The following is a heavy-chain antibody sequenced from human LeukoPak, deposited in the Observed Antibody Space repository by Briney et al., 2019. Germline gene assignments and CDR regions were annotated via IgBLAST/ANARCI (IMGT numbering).Heavy chain of an antibody. Sequence: SQTLSLTCAISGDSVSSSSAAWNWIRQSPSGGLEWLGRTYHRSKWYNGYAVSVKSRITINPDTSKNQFSLQLSSVTPEDTAVYYCARIFRLRGSIDPGSSGPFDYWGQGTLVTVSS. CDR2: TYHRSKWYN. V-gene: IGHV6-1*01. D-gene: IGHD4-17*01. J-gene: IGHJ4*02. CDR1: GDSVSSSSAA. CDR3: ARIFRLRGSIDPGSSGPFDY.